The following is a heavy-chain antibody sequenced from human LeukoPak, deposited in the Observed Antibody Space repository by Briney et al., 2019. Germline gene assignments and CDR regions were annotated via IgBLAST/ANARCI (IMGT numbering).Heavy chain of an antibody. CDR3: ARGAHYYYYDSSGYYPAEYFQH. CDR2: INPNSGGT. V-gene: IGHV1-2*02. Sequence: GASVKVSCKASGYTFTGYYMHWVRQAPGQGLEWMGWINPNSGGTNYAQKFQGRVTMTRDTSISTAYMELSRLRSDDTAVYYCARGAHYYYYDSSGYYPAEYFQHWGQGTLVTVSS. CDR1: GYTFTGYY. D-gene: IGHD3-22*01. J-gene: IGHJ1*01.